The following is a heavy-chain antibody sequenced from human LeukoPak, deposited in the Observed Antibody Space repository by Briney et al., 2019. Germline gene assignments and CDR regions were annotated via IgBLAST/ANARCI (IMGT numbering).Heavy chain of an antibody. J-gene: IGHJ6*02. CDR2: ISGSGGST. CDR1: GFTFSSYA. Sequence: GGSLRLSCAASGFTFSSYAMSWVRQAPGKGLEWVSAISGSGGSTYYADSVKGRFTISRDNSKNTLYLQMNSLRAEDTAVYYYAKETDQYYYYGMDVWGQGTTVTVSS. CDR3: AKETDQYYYYGMDV. V-gene: IGHV3-23*01.